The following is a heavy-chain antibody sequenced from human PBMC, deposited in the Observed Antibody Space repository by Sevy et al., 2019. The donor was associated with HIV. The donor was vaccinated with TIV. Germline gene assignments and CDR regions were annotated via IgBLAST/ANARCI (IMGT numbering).Heavy chain of an antibody. D-gene: IGHD2-2*01. J-gene: IGHJ6*02. CDR1: GLTVGSLS. V-gene: IGHV3-53*01. Sequence: GGSLRLSCVASGLTVGSLSINWVRQAPGKGLEWVSLIYRAGTTFYSDSVKGRFTISRDNSNNTLDLQMNSLRAEDTAIYYCARIKGASSSYAMDVWGQWTTVTVSS. CDR3: ARIKGASSSYAMDV. CDR2: IYRAGTT.